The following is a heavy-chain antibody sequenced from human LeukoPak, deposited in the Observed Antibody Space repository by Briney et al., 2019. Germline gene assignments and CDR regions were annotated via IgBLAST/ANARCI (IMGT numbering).Heavy chain of an antibody. CDR2: ISSSGSTI. CDR3: ARPEYYYDSSGPQPIDY. Sequence: GGSLRLSCAATGFTFXDYYMSWIRQAPGKGLEWVSYISSSGSTIYYADSVKGRFTISRDNAKNSLYLQMNSLRAEDTAVYYCARPEYYYDSSGPQPIDYWGQGTLVTVSS. J-gene: IGHJ4*02. CDR1: GFTFXDYY. V-gene: IGHV3-11*01. D-gene: IGHD3-22*01.